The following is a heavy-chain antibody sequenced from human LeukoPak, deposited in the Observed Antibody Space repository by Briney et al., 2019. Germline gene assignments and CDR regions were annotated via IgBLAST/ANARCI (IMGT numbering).Heavy chain of an antibody. CDR2: IIPIFGTA. CDR1: GGTFSSYA. J-gene: IGHJ3*02. CDR3: ARETLLEMATIPPAFDI. Sequence: GASVKVSCKASGGTFSSYAISWVRQAPGQGLERMGGIIPIFGTANYAQKFQGRVTITTDESTSTAYMELSSLRSEDTAVYYCARETLLEMATIPPAFDIWGQGTMVTVSS. D-gene: IGHD5-24*01. V-gene: IGHV1-69*05.